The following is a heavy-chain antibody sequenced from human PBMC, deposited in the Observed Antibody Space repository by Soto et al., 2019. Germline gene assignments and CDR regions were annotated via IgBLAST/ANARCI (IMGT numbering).Heavy chain of an antibody. CDR1: GFTFSNYW. V-gene: IGHV3-74*01. CDR3: VRDSHGDY. CDR2: IDHDGPT. J-gene: IGHJ4*02. Sequence: EVQLVESGGGLVQPGGSLRLSCAGSGFTFSNYWMHWVRQAPGKGLEWVSRIDHDGPTDYADSVRGRFTISRDNAENTLYLQMNSLRPDDRAVYYCVRDSHGDYWGQGTLVTVSS.